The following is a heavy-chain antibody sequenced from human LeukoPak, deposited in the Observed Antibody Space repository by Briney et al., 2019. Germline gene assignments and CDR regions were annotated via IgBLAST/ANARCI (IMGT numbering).Heavy chain of an antibody. Sequence: GASVKVSCKVSGYTLTELSMHWVRQAPGKGLEWMGGFDPEDGETIYAQKFQGRVTMTEDTSTYTAYMELSSLRSEDTAVYYSATYLYYYASSALTRGGWFDPWGQGPLVTVSS. V-gene: IGHV1-24*01. D-gene: IGHD3-22*01. CDR3: ATYLYYYASSALTRGGWFDP. CDR1: GYTLTELS. CDR2: FDPEDGET. J-gene: IGHJ5*02.